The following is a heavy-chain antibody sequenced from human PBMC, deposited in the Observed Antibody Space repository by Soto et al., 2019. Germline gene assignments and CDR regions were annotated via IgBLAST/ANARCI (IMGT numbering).Heavy chain of an antibody. CDR3: GHDTLDY. Sequence: QVQLVESGGGVVQPGRSLRLSCAASGFMFSSHGMHWIRQAPGKGLEWVAVIWYDGSNKYYADSVKGRFIISRDNSKNTLYLQMNSLRVEDTAVYYCGHDTLDYWGQGTLVTVSS. CDR1: GFMFSSHG. V-gene: IGHV3-33*01. J-gene: IGHJ4*02. CDR2: IWYDGSNK.